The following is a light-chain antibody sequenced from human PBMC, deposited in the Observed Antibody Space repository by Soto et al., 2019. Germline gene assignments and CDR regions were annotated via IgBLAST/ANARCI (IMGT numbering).Light chain of an antibody. CDR3: TSYTSPSGWV. J-gene: IGLJ3*02. V-gene: IGLV2-14*01. CDR1: SSDVGGYNS. Sequence: QSALTQPASVSGSPGQSITISCTGTSSDVGGYNSVSWFQQHPGKAPKLIIYDVSNRPSGVSRRFSGSKSGNTASLTISGQPAEDEIDYCWTSYTSPSGWVFGGGTKVTVL. CDR2: DVS.